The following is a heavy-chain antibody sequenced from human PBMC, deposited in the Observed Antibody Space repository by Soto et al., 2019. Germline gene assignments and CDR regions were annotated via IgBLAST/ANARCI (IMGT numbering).Heavy chain of an antibody. CDR2: IKTKADAGTT. J-gene: IGHJ5*02. V-gene: IGHV3-15*01. Sequence: QLVESGGGLVRPGGSLRLSCAASGFTFKNAWMSWVRQAPGKGLEWVGRIKTKADAGTTDYAAPVKGRFTISRDDSKNTLYLQMNSLKNEDTALYFCTTDGATIFFDPRGQVTLVTVSS. CDR1: GFTFKNAW. CDR3: TTDGATIFFDP. D-gene: IGHD3-10*02.